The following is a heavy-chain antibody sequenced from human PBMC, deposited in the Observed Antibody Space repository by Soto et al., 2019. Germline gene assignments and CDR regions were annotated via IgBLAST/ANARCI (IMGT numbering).Heavy chain of an antibody. CDR3: ARLPREYYDILTGYYRTHDY. CDR2: IYYSGST. Sequence: SETLSLTCTVSGGSISSSSYYWGWIRQPPGKGLEWIGSIYYSGSTYYNPSLKSRVTISVDTSKNQFSLKLSSVTAADTAVYYCARLPREYYDILTGYYRTHDYWGQGTLVTVSS. D-gene: IGHD3-9*01. CDR1: GGSISSSSYY. J-gene: IGHJ4*02. V-gene: IGHV4-39*01.